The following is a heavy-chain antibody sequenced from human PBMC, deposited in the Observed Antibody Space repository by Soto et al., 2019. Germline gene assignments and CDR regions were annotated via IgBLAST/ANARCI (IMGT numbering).Heavy chain of an antibody. CDR1: GGSISSITYY. D-gene: IGHD3-16*01. CDR2: IFYSGST. V-gene: IGHV4-39*01. J-gene: IGHJ5*02. CDR3: ARAWVVMIYPGNNWFVP. Sequence: SETLSLTCTVSGGSISSITYYWGWIRQPPGKGLEWIGSIFYSGSTYYNPSLKSRVTISVDTSKNQFSLKLSSVTAADTAMYYCARAWVVMIYPGNNWFVPSGQGPLATVS.